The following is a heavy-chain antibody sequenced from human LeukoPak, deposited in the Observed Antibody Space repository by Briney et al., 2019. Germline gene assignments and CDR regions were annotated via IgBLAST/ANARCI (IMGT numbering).Heavy chain of an antibody. D-gene: IGHD2-15*01. CDR1: GYTFTSYG. CDR3: ARDCSGGSCYGYYYYGMDV. V-gene: IGHV1-18*01. CDR2: ISAYNGNT. J-gene: IGHJ6*02. Sequence: ASVKVSCKASGYTFTSYGVSWVRQAPGQGLEWMGWISAYNGNTNYAQKLQGRVTMTTDTSTSTAYMELRSLRSDDTAVYYCARDCSGGSCYGYYYYGMDVWGQGTTVTVSS.